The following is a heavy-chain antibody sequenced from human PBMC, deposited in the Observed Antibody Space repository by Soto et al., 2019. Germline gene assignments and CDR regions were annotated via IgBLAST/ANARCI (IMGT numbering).Heavy chain of an antibody. J-gene: IGHJ4*02. CDR1: GYNFINNY. CDR3: AKEGAE. Sequence: QVQLVQSGAEVKNPGASVKISCTASGYNFINNYIYWVRQAPGQGLEYMGLIYLSGGNTKYAQKFQDRVNMTRDTSTNTVYLELTSLRFDDTAMYYCAKEGAEWGQGTLVTVSS. V-gene: IGHV1-46*01. CDR2: IYLSGGNT.